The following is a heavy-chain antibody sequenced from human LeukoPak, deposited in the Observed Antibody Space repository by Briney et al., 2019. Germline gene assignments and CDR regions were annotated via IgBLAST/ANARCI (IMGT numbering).Heavy chain of an antibody. D-gene: IGHD6-6*01. V-gene: IGHV4-4*07. CDR3: AREGSMTARPFVSIDY. J-gene: IGHJ4*02. Sequence: SETLSLTCTVSGGSIRTYYWSWIRQPAGKALEWIGRIHTSGSTDYNPSLESRVSMSVDTSKNQFSLKLRSVTAADTAVYYCAREGSMTARPFVSIDYWGQGTLVTISS. CDR1: GGSIRTYY. CDR2: IHTSGST.